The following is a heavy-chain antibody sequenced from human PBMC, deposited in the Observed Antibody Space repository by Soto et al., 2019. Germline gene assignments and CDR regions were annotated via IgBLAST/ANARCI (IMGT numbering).Heavy chain of an antibody. CDR2: IYYTGST. CDR1: GGSISSYF. V-gene: IGHV4-59*01. J-gene: IGHJ2*01. Sequence: QVQLQESGPGLVKPSETLSLTCTVSGGSISSYFWSWIRQPPGKGLEWIGYIYYTGSTINNPSLKTRVSISVHTSKTQSSLPLSSLTGADTAVYYCANCIWYFDLWGRGAVVTVSS. D-gene: IGHD2-8*01. CDR3: ANCIWYFDL.